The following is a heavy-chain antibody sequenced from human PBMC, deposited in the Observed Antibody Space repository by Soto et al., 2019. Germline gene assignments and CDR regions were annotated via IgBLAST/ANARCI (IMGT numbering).Heavy chain of an antibody. D-gene: IGHD4-17*01. CDR2: IILPFGTA. CDR1: GGTFSNYA. V-gene: IGHV1-69*12. J-gene: IGHJ4*02. Sequence: QVRLVQSGAEVKKPGSSVKVSCKASGGTFSNYAISWVRQAPGQGLEWMGGIILPFGTANYAQKFQGRVTITADESMTTAYMELLGLRSEDTAVYYWARGPDYAGYFDYWGQGTLVTVSS. CDR3: ARGPDYAGYFDY.